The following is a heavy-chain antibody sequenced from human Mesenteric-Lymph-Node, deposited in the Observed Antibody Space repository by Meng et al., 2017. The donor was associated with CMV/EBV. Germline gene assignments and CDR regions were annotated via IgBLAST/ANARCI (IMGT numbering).Heavy chain of an antibody. V-gene: IGHV3-64*02. D-gene: IGHD3-22*01. CDR1: GFTYSSYA. CDR2: ISSNGGST. CDR3: ARGVDSSGYYYMTMDY. Sequence: GESLKISCAASGFTYSSYAMHWVRQAPGKGLEYVSAISSNGGSTYYADSVKGRFTISRDNSKNTLFLQMSSLRAEDSAVYYCARGVDSSGYYYMTMDYWGQGTQVTVSS. J-gene: IGHJ4*02.